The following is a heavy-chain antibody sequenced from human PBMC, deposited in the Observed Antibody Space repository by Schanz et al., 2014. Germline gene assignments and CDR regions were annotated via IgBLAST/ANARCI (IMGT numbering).Heavy chain of an antibody. CDR3: ASPSGYSDYGTYFDF. Sequence: QVQLVESGGGVVQPGGSLRLSCAASGFIFSNYGMHWVRQAPGKGLEWVSAISGSGGSTYYADSVEGRFTISRDNSRNTLYLQMNSLRTEDTAVYYCASPSGYSDYGTYFDFWGQGTLVTVSS. CDR1: GFIFSNYG. CDR2: ISGSGGST. J-gene: IGHJ4*02. D-gene: IGHD5-12*01. V-gene: IGHV3-NL1*01.